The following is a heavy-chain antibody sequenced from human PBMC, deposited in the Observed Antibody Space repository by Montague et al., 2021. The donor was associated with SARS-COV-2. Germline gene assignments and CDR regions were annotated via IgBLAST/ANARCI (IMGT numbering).Heavy chain of an antibody. CDR3: ARDRDWAFDS. J-gene: IGHJ4*02. D-gene: IGHD2-21*02. CDR2: LHGFCPVI. Sequence: SLRLSCAASGFTFTDYSMNWVRQAPGRGLEWISYLHGFCPVIFYADSVKGRFTISRDNAKNSLFLQMNSLRDEDTAVYYCARDRDWAFDSWGQGTLVTVAS. CDR1: GFTFTDYS. V-gene: IGHV3-48*02.